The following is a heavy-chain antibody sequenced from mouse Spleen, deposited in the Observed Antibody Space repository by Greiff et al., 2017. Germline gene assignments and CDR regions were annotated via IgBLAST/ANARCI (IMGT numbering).Heavy chain of an antibody. CDR3: ARFDYAMDY. Sequence: QVHVKQSGAELARPGASVKMSCKASGYTFTSYTMHWVKQRPGQGLEWIGYINPSSGYTKYNQKFKDKATLTADKSSSTAYMQLSSLTSEDSAVYYCARFDYAMDYWGQGTSVTVSS. CDR1: GYTFTSYT. CDR2: INPSSGYT. J-gene: IGHJ4*01. V-gene: IGHV1-4*01.